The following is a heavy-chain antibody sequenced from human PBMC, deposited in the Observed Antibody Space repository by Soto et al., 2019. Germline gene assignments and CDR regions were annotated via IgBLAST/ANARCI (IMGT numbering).Heavy chain of an antibody. CDR2: ISGSSSTI. Sequence: GGSLRLSCAASGFSFSVYSMNWVRQAPGKGLEWVSYISGSSSTIYYADSVKGRFTISRDNAKNSLYLQLSSLRDEDTAVYYCARDDIVVVPAAMTAVDYWGQGTLVTVSS. J-gene: IGHJ4*02. CDR1: GFSFSVYS. CDR3: ARDDIVVVPAAMTAVDY. V-gene: IGHV3-48*02. D-gene: IGHD2-2*01.